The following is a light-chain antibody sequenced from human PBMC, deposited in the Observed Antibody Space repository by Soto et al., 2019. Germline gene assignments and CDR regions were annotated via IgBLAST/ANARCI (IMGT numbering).Light chain of an antibody. Sequence: DIQMTQSPSTLSASAGDRVTITCRASQSVSSWLAWYQQKPGKAPNLLIYDVSSLQSGAPSRFSGSGSETEFTLTISSLQPDDFATYYGQQYNSYPVTFGQGTKLEIK. J-gene: IGKJ2*01. CDR2: DVS. CDR3: QQYNSYPVT. CDR1: QSVSSW. V-gene: IGKV1-5*01.